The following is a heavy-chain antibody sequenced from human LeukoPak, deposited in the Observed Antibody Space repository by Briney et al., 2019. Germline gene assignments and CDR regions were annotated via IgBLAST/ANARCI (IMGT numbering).Heavy chain of an antibody. CDR1: GYTFTSYG. CDR3: ARDIMMTWFGELLSDDY. CDR2: ISAYNGNT. Sequence: ASVKVSCKASGYTFTSYGISWVRQAPGQGLEGMGWISAYNGNTNYAQKLQGRVTMTTDTSTSTAYMELRSLRSDDTAVYYCARDIMMTWFGELLSDDYWGQGTLVTVSS. D-gene: IGHD3-10*01. J-gene: IGHJ4*02. V-gene: IGHV1-18*01.